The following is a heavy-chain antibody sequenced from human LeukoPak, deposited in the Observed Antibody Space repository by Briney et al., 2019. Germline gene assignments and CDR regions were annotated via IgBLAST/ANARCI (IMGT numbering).Heavy chain of an antibody. CDR1: GGTFSSYG. D-gene: IGHD3-22*01. V-gene: IGHV1-69*05. CDR2: IIPIFATA. CDR3: AKTITYYYDNSAYPSFDY. J-gene: IGHJ4*02. Sequence: ASVKVSCKASGGTFSSYGISWVRQAPGQGLEWMGTIIPIFATANYAQKFQGRVTITTDESTSIAYMELSSLRSEDTAVYYCAKTITYYYDNSAYPSFDYWGQGTLVTVSS.